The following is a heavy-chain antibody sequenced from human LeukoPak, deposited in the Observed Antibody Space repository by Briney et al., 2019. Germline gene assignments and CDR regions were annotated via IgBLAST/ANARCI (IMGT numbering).Heavy chain of an antibody. CDR3: AKGGKWDVTPFDY. V-gene: IGHV3-30-3*01. CDR2: ISYDKSNK. Sequence: GRSLRLSCAASGFTFSSYAMHWVRQAPGKGLEWVALISYDKSNKYYADSVKGRFTISRDNSKNTLYLQVNSLRAEDTAVYYCAKGGKWDVTPFDYWGQGTLVTVSS. CDR1: GFTFSSYA. J-gene: IGHJ4*02. D-gene: IGHD1-26*01.